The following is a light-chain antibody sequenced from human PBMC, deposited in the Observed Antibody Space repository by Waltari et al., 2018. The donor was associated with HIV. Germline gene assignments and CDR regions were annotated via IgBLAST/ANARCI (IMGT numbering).Light chain of an antibody. CDR1: SSDLGVYNS. V-gene: IGLV2-8*01. CDR3: SFYGGSNILV. J-gene: IGLJ2*01. CDR2: EVS. Sequence: QSALTQPPSASGSPGQSVTISCTGASSDLGVYNSVSWYQQRPGKAPKVFIPEVSKRSSGVPTRFSGSTSGNTASLTVSGLQTDDEAEYFCSFYGGSNILVFGGGTKLTVL.